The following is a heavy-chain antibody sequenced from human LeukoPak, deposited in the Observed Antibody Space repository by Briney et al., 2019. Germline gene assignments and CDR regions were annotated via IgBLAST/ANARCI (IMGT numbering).Heavy chain of an antibody. J-gene: IGHJ4*02. V-gene: IGHV1-2*02. CDR1: GYTLTGYY. CDR2: MNPNSGGT. CDR3: ARSAGSSSVCDY. Sequence: ASVKVSCKASGYTLTGYYMHWVRPAPGQAPDWMGWMNPNSGGTTYSQKFQGRVTMTRDTSISTAYMELSRLTSDDTAVYYCARSAGSSSVCDYWGQGSLVTVSS. D-gene: IGHD6-19*01.